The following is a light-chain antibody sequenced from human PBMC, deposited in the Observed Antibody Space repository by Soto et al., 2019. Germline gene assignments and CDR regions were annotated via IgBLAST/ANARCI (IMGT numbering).Light chain of an antibody. Sequence: EIVLTQSPGTLSLSPGERATLSCRASQSVSSSYLAWYQQKPGQAPRLLIYGASSMATGIPDRFSGSGSGTDRTLTISRLEPEDFAVYYCQQYGSSPFTFGPVTKVDIK. CDR1: QSVSSSY. J-gene: IGKJ3*01. V-gene: IGKV3-20*01. CDR3: QQYGSSPFT. CDR2: GAS.